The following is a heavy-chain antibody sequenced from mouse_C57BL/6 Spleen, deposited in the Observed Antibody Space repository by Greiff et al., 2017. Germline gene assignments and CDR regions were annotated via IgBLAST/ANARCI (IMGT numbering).Heavy chain of an antibody. Sequence: VQLQQSGAELVKPGASVKLSCKASGYTFTSYCMHWVKQRPGQGLEWIGMIHPNSGSTNYNEKFKSKATMTVDKSSSTAYMQLSSLTSEDSAVYYCARLGRGEFAYWGQGTPVTVSA. CDR2: IHPNSGST. J-gene: IGHJ3*01. CDR3: ARLGRGEFAY. CDR1: GYTFTSYC. D-gene: IGHD4-1*01. V-gene: IGHV1-64*01.